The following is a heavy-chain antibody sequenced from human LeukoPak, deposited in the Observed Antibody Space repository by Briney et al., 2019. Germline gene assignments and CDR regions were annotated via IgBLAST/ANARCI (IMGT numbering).Heavy chain of an antibody. V-gene: IGHV3-33*01. CDR3: ARAIFGSGSYPDY. CDR1: GFSFSAYA. CDR2: IWHDASHT. Sequence: GGSLRLSCAASGFSFSAYAMHWVRQAPGKGLEWVALIWHDASHTFYTDSVKGRFTISRDNSKNTVYLQMNSLGGEDTAVYYCARAIFGSGSYPDYWGQGTLVTVSS. D-gene: IGHD3-10*01. J-gene: IGHJ4*02.